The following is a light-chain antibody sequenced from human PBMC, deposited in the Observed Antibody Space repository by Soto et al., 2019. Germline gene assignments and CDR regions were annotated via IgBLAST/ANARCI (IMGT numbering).Light chain of an antibody. V-gene: IGKV2-28*01. J-gene: IGKJ4*01. Sequence: DIVMTQSPLSLPVTPGEPASISCRSSQSLLHSNGNSYLHWYLQKPGQSPQLLIYLGSNRASGVPDRFSGSGSGTDFTLKISRVEAEDVGVYYCMQALQTPLTFGGGTKVEIK. CDR2: LGS. CDR1: QSLLHSNGNSY. CDR3: MQALQTPLT.